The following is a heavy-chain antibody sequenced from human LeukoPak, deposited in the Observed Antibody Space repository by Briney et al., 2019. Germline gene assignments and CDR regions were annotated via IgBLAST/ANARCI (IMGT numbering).Heavy chain of an antibody. J-gene: IGHJ6*03. V-gene: IGHV1-69*04. CDR2: IIPILGIA. CDR1: GYTFTSHG. D-gene: IGHD6-19*01. Sequence: SVKVSCKASGYTFTSHGFSWVRQAPGQGLEWMGRIIPILGIANYAQKFQGRVTITADKSTSTAYMELSSLRSEDTAVYYCARAIVVAANYYYSMDVWGKGTTVTVSS. CDR3: ARAIVVAANYYYSMDV.